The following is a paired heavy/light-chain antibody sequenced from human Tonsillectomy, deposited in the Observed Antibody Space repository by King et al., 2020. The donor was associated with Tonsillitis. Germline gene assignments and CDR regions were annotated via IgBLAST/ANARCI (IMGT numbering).Light chain of an antibody. J-gene: IGKJ1*01. CDR3: QQYNGYPWT. V-gene: IGKV1-5*03. CDR2: KAS. CDR1: QTIGSW. Sequence: DIQMTQSPSTLSASIGDRVTITCRASQTIGSWLAWYQQKPGKAPGLLLYKASSLESGVPSRFSGSGSGTEFTLTISSLQPDDFAIYYCQQYNGYPWTFGQGTKVEIK.
Heavy chain of an antibody. Sequence: QVQLVQSGAEVKRPGASVKVSCKVSGYTLSGLSMSWVRQAPGKGLEWMGSFHREDGEIIYAHKFQGRLTMTEDTSTDAAYMELRSLRSDDTAVYYCATDAGEKGYSSGWYRNYAHYWGQGTLVTVSS. CDR3: ATDAGEKGYSSGWYRNYAHY. CDR1: GYTLSGLS. CDR2: FHREDGEI. D-gene: IGHD6-19*01. J-gene: IGHJ4*02. V-gene: IGHV1-24*01.